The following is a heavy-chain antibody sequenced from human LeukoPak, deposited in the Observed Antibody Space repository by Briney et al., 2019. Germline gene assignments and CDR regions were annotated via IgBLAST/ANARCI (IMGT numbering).Heavy chain of an antibody. CDR1: GGSISSGDYY. CDR2: IYYSGST. CDR3: ARGGATRAYYFDY. J-gene: IGHJ4*02. D-gene: IGHD5-12*01. V-gene: IGHV4-61*08. Sequence: SETLSLTCTVSGGSISSGDYYWSWIRQPPGKGLEWIGYIYYSGSTNYNPSLKSRVTISVDTSKNQFSLKLSSVTAADTAVYYCARGGATRAYYFDYWGQGTLVTVSS.